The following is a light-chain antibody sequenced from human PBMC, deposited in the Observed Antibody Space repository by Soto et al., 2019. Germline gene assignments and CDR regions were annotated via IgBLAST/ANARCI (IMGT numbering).Light chain of an antibody. V-gene: IGLV2-11*01. CDR1: SIDVGGYNY. CDR3: CSYAGGSYV. Sequence: QSVLTQPRSVSGSPGQSVAISCTGTSIDVGGYNYVSWYQQHPGKAPKLMIYDVSKRPSGVPDRFSGSKSGNTASLTISGLQAEDEADYYCCSYAGGSYVFGTGTNVTVL. CDR2: DVS. J-gene: IGLJ1*01.